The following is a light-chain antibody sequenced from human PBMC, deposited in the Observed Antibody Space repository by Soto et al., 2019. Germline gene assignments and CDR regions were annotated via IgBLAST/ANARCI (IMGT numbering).Light chain of an antibody. CDR3: SSYTTTNTYV. CDR2: EVI. Sequence: QSALTQPASVSGSPGQWITISCTGTSSDVGGYNYVSWYQQHPGKAPKLMIYEVINRSSGVSNRFSGSKSGNTASLTISWLQSEDEADYYFSSYTTTNTYVFGPGTKLTVL. CDR1: SSDVGGYNY. V-gene: IGLV2-14*01. J-gene: IGLJ1*01.